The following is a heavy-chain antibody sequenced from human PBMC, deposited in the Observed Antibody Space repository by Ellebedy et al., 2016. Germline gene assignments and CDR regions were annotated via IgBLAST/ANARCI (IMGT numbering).Heavy chain of an antibody. D-gene: IGHD2-15*01. J-gene: IGHJ5*02. CDR1: GFTVSTNY. CDR2: IFSDGNT. CDR3: ARGVGSGWFDP. V-gene: IGHV3-53*01. Sequence: GGSLRLSCAASGFTVSTNYMKWVRQAPGKGLEWVSAIFSDGNTYYADSVKGRFPISRDNSKNTLYLQMNSLRAEDTAVYYCARGVGSGWFDPWGQGTLVTVSS.